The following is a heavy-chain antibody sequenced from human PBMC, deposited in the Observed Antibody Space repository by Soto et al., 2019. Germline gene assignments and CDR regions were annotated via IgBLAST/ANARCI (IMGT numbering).Heavy chain of an antibody. V-gene: IGHV3-11*04. CDR3: VRDVNWGFDS. J-gene: IGHJ5*01. CDR2: ISTSGNSK. D-gene: IGHD7-27*01. CDR1: GFTFSDYY. Sequence: QVQVVESGGGLVKPGGSLRLSCAASGFTFSDYYMSWIRQAPGKGLEWISFISTSGNSKSYADSVKGRFTISRDNDKNSLSLQMNSLRDEDTAVYFCVRDVNWGFDSWGQGTLVTVSS.